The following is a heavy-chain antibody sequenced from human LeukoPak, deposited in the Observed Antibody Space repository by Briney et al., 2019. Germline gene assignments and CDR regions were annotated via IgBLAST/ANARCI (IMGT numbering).Heavy chain of an antibody. Sequence: SETLSLTCAVYGGSFSGYYWSWIRQPPGKGLEWIGEINHSGSTNYNPSLKSRVTISVDTSKNQFSLKLSSVTAEDTAVYYCARDPGLDYGDNYYYYGMDVWGQGTTVTVSS. CDR2: INHSGST. CDR1: GGSFSGYY. D-gene: IGHD4-17*01. J-gene: IGHJ6*02. CDR3: ARDPGLDYGDNYYYYGMDV. V-gene: IGHV4-34*01.